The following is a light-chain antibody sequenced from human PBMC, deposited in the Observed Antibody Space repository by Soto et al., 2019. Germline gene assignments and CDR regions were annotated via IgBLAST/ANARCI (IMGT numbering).Light chain of an antibody. CDR3: SSYTSSSTYV. CDR1: SSDVGGYNY. Sequence: QSVLTQPASVSGSPGKSITISCTGTSSDVGGYNYVSWYQQHPGKAPKLMIYDVSNRPSGVSNRFSGSKSGNTASLTISGLQAEDEAEYYCSSYTSSSTYVFGTGTKLTVL. J-gene: IGLJ1*01. V-gene: IGLV2-14*01. CDR2: DVS.